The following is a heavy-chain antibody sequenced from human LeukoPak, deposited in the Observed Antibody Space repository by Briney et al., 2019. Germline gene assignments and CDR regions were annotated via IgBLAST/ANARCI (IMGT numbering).Heavy chain of an antibody. Sequence: GGSLRPSCAASGFTFSSYRMNWVRQAPGKGLEWVSSISSSSSYIYSADSMKGRFTISRDNAKNSLYLQMNSLRAEDTAVYYCARGLGVPDAFDIWGQGTMVTVSS. D-gene: IGHD1-26*01. V-gene: IGHV3-21*01. CDR1: GFTFSSYR. CDR3: ARGLGVPDAFDI. CDR2: ISSSSSYI. J-gene: IGHJ3*02.